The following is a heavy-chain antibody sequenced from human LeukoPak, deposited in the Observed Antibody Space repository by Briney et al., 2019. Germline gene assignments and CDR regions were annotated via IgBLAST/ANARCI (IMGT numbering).Heavy chain of an antibody. Sequence: SETLSLTCTVFGGSISSSSYYWSWIRQPAGKGLEWIGRIYTSGSTNYNPSLKSRVTMSVDTSKNQFSLKLSSVTAADTAVYYCARDLQSSSWYNWFDPWGQGTLVTVSS. CDR3: ARDLQSSSWYNWFDP. CDR2: IYTSGST. D-gene: IGHD6-13*01. CDR1: GGSISSSSYY. J-gene: IGHJ5*02. V-gene: IGHV4-61*02.